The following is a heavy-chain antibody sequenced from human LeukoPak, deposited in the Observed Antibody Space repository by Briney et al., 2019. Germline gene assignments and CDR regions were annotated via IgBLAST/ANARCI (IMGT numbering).Heavy chain of an antibody. V-gene: IGHV3-74*01. CDR2: SNGDGRRI. CDR1: GFTFSTYW. CDR3: TRGGQMGTIDY. J-gene: IGHJ4*02. Sequence: GGSLRLSCAASGFTFSTYWMQWVRHAPGKGLVWVSNSNGDGRRISYADSVKGRFTISRDNAKNTLYLQMNSLRAEDTAVYYCTRGGQMGTIDYWGQGILVTVSS. D-gene: IGHD5-24*01.